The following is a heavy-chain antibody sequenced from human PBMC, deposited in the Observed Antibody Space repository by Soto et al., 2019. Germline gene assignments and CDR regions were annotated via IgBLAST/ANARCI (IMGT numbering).Heavy chain of an antibody. V-gene: IGHV3-74*01. CDR1: GFPFSHYW. D-gene: IGHD3-16*01. J-gene: IGHJ1*01. CDR2: INPAGTIT. Sequence: GSLRLSCAASGFPFSHYWMHWVRQTPGKGLVWVSRINPAGTITNYADSVEGRFTISRDNADSALFPQMNSLSAEDTTIYYCTRDTFGIRDTWGQGTLVTVSS. CDR3: TRDTFGIRDT.